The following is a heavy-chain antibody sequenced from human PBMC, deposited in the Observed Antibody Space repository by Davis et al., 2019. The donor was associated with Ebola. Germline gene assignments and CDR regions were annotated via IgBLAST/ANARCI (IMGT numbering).Heavy chain of an antibody. CDR2: INPNSGGT. V-gene: IGHV1-2*06. CDR1: GYTFTGYY. CDR3: ARDLHGYNWFDP. D-gene: IGHD6-13*01. J-gene: IGHJ5*02. Sequence: AASVKVSCKASGYTFTGYYMHWVRHAPGQGLEWMGRINPNSGGTNYAQKFQGRVTMTRDTSISTAYMELSRLRSDDPAVYYCARDLHGYNWFDPWGQGTLVTVSS.